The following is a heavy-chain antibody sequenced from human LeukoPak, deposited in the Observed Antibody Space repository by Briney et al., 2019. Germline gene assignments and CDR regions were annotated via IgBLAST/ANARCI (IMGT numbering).Heavy chain of an antibody. CDR2: IRGDGNSA. D-gene: IGHD3-3*01. CDR1: GFTFSTYW. J-gene: IGHJ4*02. Sequence: PGGSLRLSCAASGFTFSTYWMHWVRQVPGKGLVWVSRIRGDGNSATYADFVKGRFTIWRDNAKNTLYLQMNSLRVEDTAVYYCARSDYTDYWGQGTLVTVSS. CDR3: ARSDYTDY. V-gene: IGHV3-74*01.